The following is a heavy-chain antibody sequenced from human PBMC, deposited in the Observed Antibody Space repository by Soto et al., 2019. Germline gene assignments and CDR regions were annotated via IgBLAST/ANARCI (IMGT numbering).Heavy chain of an antibody. J-gene: IGHJ3*02. CDR2: IKQDGNEK. Sequence: EVQLVESGGGLVQPGGSLRLSCAVSGFTFSDYWMSWVRQAPGKGLEWVANIKQDGNEKYYVDSVKGRFTISRDNAKNSLYPQMNSLRAEDTAVYYCARGLGSSGWYSPWEAFDIWGQGTMVTVSS. CDR1: GFTFSDYW. D-gene: IGHD6-19*01. CDR3: ARGLGSSGWYSPWEAFDI. V-gene: IGHV3-7*01.